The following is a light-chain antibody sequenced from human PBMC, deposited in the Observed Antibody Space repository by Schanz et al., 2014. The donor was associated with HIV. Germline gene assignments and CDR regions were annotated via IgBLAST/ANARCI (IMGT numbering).Light chain of an antibody. J-gene: IGKJ1*01. V-gene: IGKV1-27*01. CDR1: QDISNY. CDR3: QKYDSASWT. Sequence: DIQMTQSPSSLIASEGDRVTITCRASQDISNYLAWYHQVPGKVPRLLIYVASTLESGVPSRFSGSGSGTDFTLTINGLYPEDDGSYYCQKYDSASWTFGQGTKVEVK. CDR2: VAS.